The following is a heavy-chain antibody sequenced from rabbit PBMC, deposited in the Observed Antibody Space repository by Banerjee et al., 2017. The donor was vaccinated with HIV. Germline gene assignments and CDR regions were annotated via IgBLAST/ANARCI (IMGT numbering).Heavy chain of an antibody. CDR3: ARDLAGAIGWNFNL. V-gene: IGHV1S45*01. Sequence: QEQLEESGGDLVKPEGSLTLTCTASGFSFSNTYWIYWVRQAPGKGLEWIATIYAGTTGSTYYASWAKGRFTISKTSSTTVPLQMTSLTAADTATYFCARDLAGAIGWNFNLWGQGTLVTV. J-gene: IGHJ4*01. CDR1: GFSFSNTYW. D-gene: IGHD4-1*01. CDR2: IYAGTTGST.